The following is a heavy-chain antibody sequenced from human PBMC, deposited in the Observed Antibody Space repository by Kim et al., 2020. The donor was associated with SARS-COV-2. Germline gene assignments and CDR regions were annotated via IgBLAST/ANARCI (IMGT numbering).Heavy chain of an antibody. CDR1: GFTFSINW. D-gene: IGHD2-21*01. CDR3: ARDLGGGGDY. Sequence: GGSLRLSCVASGFTFSINWMHWVRQAPGKGLVWVSRMNPDGSTTNYADSVKGRFTISRDNAKNTLYLQMNSLRAEDTAVYYCARDLGGGGDYWGQGPLVT. V-gene: IGHV3-74*01. J-gene: IGHJ4*02. CDR2: MNPDGSTT.